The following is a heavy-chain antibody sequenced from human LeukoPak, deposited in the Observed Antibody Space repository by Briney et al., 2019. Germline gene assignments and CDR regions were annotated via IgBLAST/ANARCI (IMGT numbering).Heavy chain of an antibody. D-gene: IGHD5-12*01. CDR2: IYHSGSI. Sequence: PSETLSLTCAVSGGPVSSSNWWSWVRQPPGKGLEWIGEIYHSGSINYNPSLKSRVTLSVDKSKNQFSLKLSSVTAADTATYYCARGGYDSYFEFWGQGTLVTISS. CDR1: GGPVSSSNW. CDR3: ARGGYDSYFEF. J-gene: IGHJ4*02. V-gene: IGHV4-4*02.